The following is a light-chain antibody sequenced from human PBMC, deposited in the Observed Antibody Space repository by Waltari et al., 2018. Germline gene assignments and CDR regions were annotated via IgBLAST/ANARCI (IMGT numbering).Light chain of an antibody. V-gene: IGKV1-39*01. J-gene: IGKJ1*01. Sequence: DIKMTQSPSSLSASVGDRVTITCRASQSVRNFLNWYQQEPGKAPKLLIYATSSVQTGVPSRFSGSGSGTDFTLSISRLQPEDFAIYFCQQGYMTPRTFGQGTKVEIK. CDR2: ATS. CDR1: QSVRNF. CDR3: QQGYMTPRT.